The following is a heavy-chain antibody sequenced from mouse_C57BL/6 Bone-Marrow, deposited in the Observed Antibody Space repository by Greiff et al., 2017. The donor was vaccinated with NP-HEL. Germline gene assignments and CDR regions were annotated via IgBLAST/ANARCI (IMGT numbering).Heavy chain of an antibody. V-gene: IGHV14-4*01. CDR1: GFNIKDDY. CDR2: IDPENGDT. CDR3: TYVFLLVPIYAMDY. J-gene: IGHJ4*01. D-gene: IGHD6-2*01. Sequence: EVQLQQSGAELVRPGASVKLSCTASGFNIKDDYMPWVKQRPEQGLEWIGWIDPENGDTEYASKFTCKATITADTSSYTAYLQLNSLTFEATAVSYCTYVFLLVPIYAMDYWGQGTSVTVSS.